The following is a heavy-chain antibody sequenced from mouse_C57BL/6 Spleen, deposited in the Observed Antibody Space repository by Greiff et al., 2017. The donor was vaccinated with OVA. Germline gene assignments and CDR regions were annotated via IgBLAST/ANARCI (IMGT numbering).Heavy chain of an antibody. V-gene: IGHV1-69*01. D-gene: IGHD1-1*01. Sequence: QVQLQQPGAELVMPGASVKLSCKASGYTFTSYWMHWVKQRPGQGLEWIGEIDPSASYTNYNQKFKGKSTLTVDKSSSTAYMQLSSLTSEDSAVYYCARATTVTARGVAMDYWGQGTSVTVSS. CDR3: ARATTVTARGVAMDY. J-gene: IGHJ4*01. CDR1: GYTFTSYW. CDR2: IDPSASYT.